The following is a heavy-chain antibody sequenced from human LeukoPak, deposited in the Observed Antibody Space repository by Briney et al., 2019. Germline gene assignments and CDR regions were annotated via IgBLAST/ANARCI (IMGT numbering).Heavy chain of an antibody. V-gene: IGHV3-21*04. CDR3: ARAGVYYYYYYYMDV. Sequence: PGGSLRLSCAASGFTFSSYSMNWVRQAPGKGLEWVSFISTSSSYIHYADSVKGRFTISRDNAKDSLYLQMNSLRAEDTALYYCARAGVYYYYYYYMDVWGKGTTVTVSS. J-gene: IGHJ6*03. CDR2: ISTSSSYI. D-gene: IGHD5/OR15-5a*01. CDR1: GFTFSSYS.